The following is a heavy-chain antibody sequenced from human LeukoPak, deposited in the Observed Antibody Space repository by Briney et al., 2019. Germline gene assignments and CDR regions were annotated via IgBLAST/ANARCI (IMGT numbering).Heavy chain of an antibody. Sequence: PSETLSLTCAVSGGSISSGGYSWSWIRQPPGKGLEWIGYIYHSGSTYYNPSLKSRVTISVDRSKNQFSLKLSSVTAADTAVYYCARVFGPGADGDHGVYWGQGTLVTVSS. V-gene: IGHV4-30-2*01. J-gene: IGHJ4*02. CDR1: GGSISSGGYS. D-gene: IGHD4-17*01. CDR2: IYHSGST. CDR3: ARVFGPGADGDHGVY.